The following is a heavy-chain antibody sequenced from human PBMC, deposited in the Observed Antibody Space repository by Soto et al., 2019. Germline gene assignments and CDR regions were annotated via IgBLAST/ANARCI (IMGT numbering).Heavy chain of an antibody. Sequence: PXATLSLAYAVSGASISDSNWWSSFRQPPGKGLEGIGEIHHIGTSNYNPSFKSRVTISTDKSNNQFSLRLTSVTAADTALYYCTTQTNYNWNDAGWFAHWGQGTQVTV. D-gene: IGHD1-20*01. CDR1: GASISDSNW. CDR2: IHHIGTS. CDR3: TTQTNYNWNDAGWFAH. J-gene: IGHJ5*02. V-gene: IGHV4-4*02.